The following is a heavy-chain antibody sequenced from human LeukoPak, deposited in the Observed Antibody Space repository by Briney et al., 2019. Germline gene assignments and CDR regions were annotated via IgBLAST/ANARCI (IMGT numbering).Heavy chain of an antibody. CDR2: IYSGGST. J-gene: IGHJ6*03. Sequence: GGSLRLSCAASGFTVSSNYMTWVRQAPGKGLEWVSVIYSGGSTYYADSVKGRFTLSRDKSMNTLYLQMNSLRPEDTAVYYCARVGRYCSSTSCYYYYYMDVWGKGTTVTVSS. D-gene: IGHD2-2*01. V-gene: IGHV3-66*02. CDR3: ARVGRYCSSTSCYYYYYMDV. CDR1: GFTVSSNY.